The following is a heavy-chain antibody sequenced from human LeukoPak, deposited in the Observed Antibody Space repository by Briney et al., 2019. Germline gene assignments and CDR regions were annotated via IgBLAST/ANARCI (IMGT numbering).Heavy chain of an antibody. V-gene: IGHV3-73*01. CDR2: VRSKANSYAT. CDR1: GFTFSGSA. D-gene: IGHD5-12*01. Sequence: PGGSLRLACAASGFTFSGSAMHWVRQASGKGLDWVGRVRSKANSYATAYAASVKGRFTISRDDSKTTAYLQMTSLKTEDTAVYYCTRQEFSGYDRSFDYWGQGTLVTVSS. CDR3: TRQEFSGYDRSFDY. J-gene: IGHJ4*02.